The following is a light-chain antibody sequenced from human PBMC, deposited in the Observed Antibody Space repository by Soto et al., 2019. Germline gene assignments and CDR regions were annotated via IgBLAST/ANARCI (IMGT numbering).Light chain of an antibody. J-gene: IGKJ1*01. V-gene: IGKV1-5*01. CDR2: DAS. CDR3: QQYNSYRT. Sequence: DIQMTQSPSTLSASVGDRITITCRARQSINIWLAWYQQRPGKAPKLLIYDASILESGVPSRFSSSGSGTEFTLTISSLQPDDFATYYCQQYNSYRTFGQGTMVDIK. CDR1: QSINIW.